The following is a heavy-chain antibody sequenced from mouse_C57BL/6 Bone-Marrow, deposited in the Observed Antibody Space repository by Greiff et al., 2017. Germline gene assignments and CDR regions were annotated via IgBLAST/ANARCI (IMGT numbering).Heavy chain of an antibody. V-gene: IGHV1-54*01. CDR1: GYAFTNYL. D-gene: IGHD2-4*01. CDR2: INPGSGGT. Sequence: SGAELVRPGTSVKVSCKASGYAFTNYLIEWVKQRPGQGLEWIGVINPGSGGTNYNEKFKGKATLTADKSSSTAYMQLSSLTSEDSAVYFCARSSIYYDYDVDYWGQGTTLTVSS. CDR3: ARSSIYYDYDVDY. J-gene: IGHJ2*01.